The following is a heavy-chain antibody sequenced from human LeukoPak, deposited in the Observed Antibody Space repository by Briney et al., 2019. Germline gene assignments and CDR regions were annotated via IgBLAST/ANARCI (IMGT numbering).Heavy chain of an antibody. Sequence: GGSLRLSCAASGFTFSTYAIHWVRQAPGKTLEWVAVISHDTYKTYYADSVKGRFTISRDNAKNTVYLQMSGLRAEDTAVYYCARALSSAWPFFDYWGQGTPVTVSS. CDR2: ISHDTYKT. J-gene: IGHJ4*02. CDR1: GFTFSTYA. V-gene: IGHV3-33*01. D-gene: IGHD6-19*01. CDR3: ARALSSAWPFFDY.